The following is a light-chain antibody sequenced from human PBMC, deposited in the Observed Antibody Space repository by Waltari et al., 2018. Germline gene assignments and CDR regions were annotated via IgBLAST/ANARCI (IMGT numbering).Light chain of an antibody. J-gene: IGKJ5*01. CDR3: QQYNNWPGIT. V-gene: IGKV3-15*01. CDR1: QSVSTN. Sequence: ETVMTQSPATLPVSPGERAPPPCRASQSVSTNVAWYQQKPGQAPRLLIYGAYTRATGVPARISGSGSGTEFTLTISSLQSEDFAIYYCQQYNNWPGITFGQGTRLDIK. CDR2: GAY.